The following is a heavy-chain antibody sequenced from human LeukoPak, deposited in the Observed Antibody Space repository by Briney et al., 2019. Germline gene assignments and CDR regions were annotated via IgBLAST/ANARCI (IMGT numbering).Heavy chain of an antibody. CDR3: ARHIVAAGAHWGWFDP. Sequence: ASVKVSCKASGYTFTSYGVTWVRQAPGQGLEWMGWISAYNGNTNYAQKLQGRVTMTTDTSTSTAYMELRSLRSDDTAVYYCARHIVAAGAHWGWFDPWGQGTLVTVSS. J-gene: IGHJ5*02. CDR1: GYTFTSYG. V-gene: IGHV1-18*01. D-gene: IGHD6-13*01. CDR2: ISAYNGNT.